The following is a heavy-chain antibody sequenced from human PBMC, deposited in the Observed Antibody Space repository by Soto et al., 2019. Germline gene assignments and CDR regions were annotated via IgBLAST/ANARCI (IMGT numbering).Heavy chain of an antibody. CDR3: ARAAWINFYFDY. CDR1: GGYISGYY. CDR2: IYNNGNT. J-gene: IGHJ4*02. D-gene: IGHD5-12*01. Sequence: SETMSLTCTVYGGYISGYYLNWIRQPPGKGLEWIGYIYNNGNTNYNPSLKSRVTISADTSKSLLSLKLISVTAADTAVYYCARAAWINFYFDYWVQGTLVTVS. V-gene: IGHV4-59*08.